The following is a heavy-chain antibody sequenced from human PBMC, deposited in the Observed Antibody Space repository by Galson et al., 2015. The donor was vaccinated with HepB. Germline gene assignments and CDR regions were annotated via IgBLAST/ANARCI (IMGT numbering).Heavy chain of an antibody. D-gene: IGHD2-2*02. CDR1: GGSISSYY. CDR3: ARVAHYCSSTSCYRGYGMDV. J-gene: IGHJ6*02. V-gene: IGHV4-59*12. CDR2: IYYSGST. Sequence: LSLTCTVSGGSISSYYWSWIRQPPGKGLEWIGYIYYSGSTNYNPSLKSRVTISVDTSKNQFSLKLSSVTAADTAVYYCARVAHYCSSTSCYRGYGMDVWGQGTTVTVS.